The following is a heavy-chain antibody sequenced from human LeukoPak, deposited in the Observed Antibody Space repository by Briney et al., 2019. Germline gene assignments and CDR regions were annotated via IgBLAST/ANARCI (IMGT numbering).Heavy chain of an antibody. J-gene: IGHJ4*02. V-gene: IGHV3-30*02. CDR3: ANPLRFDY. D-gene: IGHD4-17*01. CDR2: IRYDGSNK. Sequence: GGSLRLSCAASGFTFSSYGMHWLRQAPGKGLEWVAFIRYDGSNKYYADSVKGRFTISRANSKNTLYLQMNSLRAEDTAVYYCANPLRFDYWRQGTLVTVSS. CDR1: GFTFSSYG.